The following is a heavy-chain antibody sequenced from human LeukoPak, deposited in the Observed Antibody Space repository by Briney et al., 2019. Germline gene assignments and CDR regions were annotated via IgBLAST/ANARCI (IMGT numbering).Heavy chain of an antibody. Sequence: TSETLSLTCTVSGGSIGSYYWSWIRQPPGKGLEWIGYIYYSGSTNYNLSLKSRVTISVDTSKNQFSLKLSSVTAADTAVYYCARETSQKGAHYMDVWGKGTTVTISS. CDR1: GGSIGSYY. CDR2: IYYSGST. D-gene: IGHD3-16*01. J-gene: IGHJ6*03. V-gene: IGHV4-59*01. CDR3: ARETSQKGAHYMDV.